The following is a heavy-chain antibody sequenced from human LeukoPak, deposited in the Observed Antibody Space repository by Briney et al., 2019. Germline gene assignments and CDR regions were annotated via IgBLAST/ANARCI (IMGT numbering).Heavy chain of an antibody. CDR3: AKTRFGANDAFDI. Sequence: SETLSLTCTVSGVSISSSSYYWAWIRQPPGKGLEWIGNIYYSGSTYYNPSLKSRVTISVDTSKDQFSLKLSSVTAADTAVYYCAKTRFGANDAFDIWGQGTMVTVSS. CDR1: GVSISSSSYY. V-gene: IGHV4-39*07. D-gene: IGHD3-10*01. CDR2: IYYSGST. J-gene: IGHJ3*02.